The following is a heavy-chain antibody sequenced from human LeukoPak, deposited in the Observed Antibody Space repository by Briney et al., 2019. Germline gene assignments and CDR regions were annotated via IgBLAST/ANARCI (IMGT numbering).Heavy chain of an antibody. CDR2: INHSGST. CDR3: ARVSYDFWSGYYIFDY. J-gene: IGHJ4*02. D-gene: IGHD3-3*01. CDR1: GGSFSGYY. Sequence: PSETLSLTCAVYGGSFSGYYWSWIRQPPGKGLEWIGEINHSGSTNYNPSLKSRVTISVDTSKNQFSLKLSSVTAADTAVYYCARVSYDFWSGYYIFDYWGQGTLVTVSS. V-gene: IGHV4-34*01.